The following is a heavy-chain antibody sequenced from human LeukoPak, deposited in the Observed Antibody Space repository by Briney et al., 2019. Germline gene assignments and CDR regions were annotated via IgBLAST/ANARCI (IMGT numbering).Heavy chain of an antibody. V-gene: IGHV3-23*01. CDR2: ISASGSCT. CDR3: AKGAQYDFWSGYTLEYFDV. D-gene: IGHD3-3*01. Sequence: GGSLRLSCAASGFTFTSYAMNWVRQPPGEGMEWVSLISASGSCTHYADSVKGRFTISRDNCKNTLFLQINSLRAEDTAAYYCAKGAQYDFWSGYTLEYFDVWGKGTLVTVSS. J-gene: IGHJ4*02. CDR1: GFTFTSYA.